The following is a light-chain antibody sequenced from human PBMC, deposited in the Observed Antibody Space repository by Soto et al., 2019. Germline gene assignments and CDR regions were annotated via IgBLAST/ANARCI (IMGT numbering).Light chain of an antibody. J-gene: IGKJ2*01. CDR3: QQYGSSPYT. CDR1: HSISSF. CDR2: GAS. V-gene: IGKV1-39*01. Sequence: DFQLTQSPSSLSASVGDRVTITCRASHSISSFLNWYQQKPGKAPRLLIYGASSRATGIPDRFSGSGSGTDFTLTIRRLEPEDFAVYYCQQYGSSPYTFGQGTKLEIK.